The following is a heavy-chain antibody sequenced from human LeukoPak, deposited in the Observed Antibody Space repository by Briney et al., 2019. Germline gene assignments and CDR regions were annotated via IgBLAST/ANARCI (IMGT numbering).Heavy chain of an antibody. CDR3: ARDFSSGSYYGDYYFDY. CDR1: GFTFNSYA. J-gene: IGHJ4*02. V-gene: IGHV3-23*01. D-gene: IGHD1-26*01. CDR2: ISGSGGRT. Sequence: LGGPLRLSCAASGFTFNSYAMSWVRQAPGKGLECVSGISGSGGRTDYADSVKGRFTISRDNSKNTLYLQMNSLRAEDTAVYYCARDFSSGSYYGDYYFDYWGQGTLVTVSS.